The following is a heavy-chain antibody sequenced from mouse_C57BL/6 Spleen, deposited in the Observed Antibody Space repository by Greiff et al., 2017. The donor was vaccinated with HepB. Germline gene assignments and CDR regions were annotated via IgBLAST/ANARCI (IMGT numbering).Heavy chain of an antibody. D-gene: IGHD2-4*01. V-gene: IGHV3-6*01. CDR3: ARGIYYDYEYYFDY. CDR1: GYSITSGYY. CDR2: ISYDGSN. J-gene: IGHJ2*01. Sequence: EVQLKESGPGLVKPSQSLSLTCSVTGYSITSGYYWNWIRQFPGNKLEWMGYISYDGSNNYNPSLKNRISITRDTSKNQFFLKLNSVTTEDTATYYCARGIYYDYEYYFDYWGQGTTLTVSS.